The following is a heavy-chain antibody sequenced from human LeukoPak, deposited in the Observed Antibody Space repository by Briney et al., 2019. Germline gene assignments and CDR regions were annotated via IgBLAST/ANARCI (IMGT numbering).Heavy chain of an antibody. CDR2: ISYDASNK. Sequence: GGSLRLSCAASGFTFSAFAMHWARRAPGKGLEWVAAISYDASNKYYAVSVRGRFTISRDNSRNTLFLQMNSLRADATAVYYCARATPDIVAEISDAFDIWGQGTVVTVSS. V-gene: IGHV3-30-3*01. D-gene: IGHD5-12*01. CDR3: ARATPDIVAEISDAFDI. CDR1: GFTFSAFA. J-gene: IGHJ3*02.